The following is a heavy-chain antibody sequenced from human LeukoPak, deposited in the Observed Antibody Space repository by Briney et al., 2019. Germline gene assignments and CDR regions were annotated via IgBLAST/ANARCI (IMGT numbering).Heavy chain of an antibody. CDR3: ARDLGYDSQD. D-gene: IGHD3-3*01. Sequence: SETLSLTCPVSGGSISSSSYYWGWIRQPPGKGLEWIGSIYYSGSTYYNPSLKSRVTISVDTSKNQFSLKLSSVTAADTAVYYCARDLGYDSQDWGQGTLVTVSS. CDR1: GGSISSSSYY. CDR2: IYYSGST. V-gene: IGHV4-39*07. J-gene: IGHJ4*02.